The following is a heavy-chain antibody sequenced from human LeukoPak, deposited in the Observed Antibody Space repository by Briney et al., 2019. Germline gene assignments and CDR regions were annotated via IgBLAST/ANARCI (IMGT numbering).Heavy chain of an antibody. V-gene: IGHV3-30*02. CDR2: IRYDGSNK. CDR3: ASEGSELPYLGI. CDR1: GFTFSSYG. D-gene: IGHD1-26*01. Sequence: PGGSLRLSCAASGFTFSSYGMDWVRQAPGKGLEWVAFIRYDGSNKYYADSVKGRFTISRDNSKNTLYLQMNSLRAEDTAVYYCASEGSELPYLGIWGQGTMVTVSS. J-gene: IGHJ3*02.